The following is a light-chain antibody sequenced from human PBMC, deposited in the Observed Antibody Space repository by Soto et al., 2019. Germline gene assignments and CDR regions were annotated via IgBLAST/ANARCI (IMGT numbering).Light chain of an antibody. Sequence: EIELTQTPGTLSLSPGERDTLSCRASQSLSGNYLAWYQQKPGQAPRLLILGVYSRATGIPDRFSGSGSGTDFSLTINCLEPEEFALYYCHHYGSSPYPFGLGTKTGDQT. CDR2: GVY. CDR1: QSLSGNY. V-gene: IGKV3-20*01. CDR3: HHYGSSPYP. J-gene: IGKJ2*01.